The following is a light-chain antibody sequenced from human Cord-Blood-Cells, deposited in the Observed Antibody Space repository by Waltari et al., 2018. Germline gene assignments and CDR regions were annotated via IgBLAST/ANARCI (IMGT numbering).Light chain of an antibody. CDR1: QSISSW. CDR3: QQYNRYT. CDR2: KAS. J-gene: IGKJ2*01. V-gene: IGKV1-5*03. Sequence: TQSPSTLSASVGDRVTITCRASQSISSWLAWYQQKPGKAPKLLIYKASSLESGVPSRFSGSGSGTEFTLTISSLQPDDFATYYCQQYNRYTFGQGTKLEIK.